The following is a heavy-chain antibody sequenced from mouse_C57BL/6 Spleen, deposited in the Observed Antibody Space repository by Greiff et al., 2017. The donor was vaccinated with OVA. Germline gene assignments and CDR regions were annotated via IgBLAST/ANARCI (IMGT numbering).Heavy chain of an antibody. D-gene: IGHD3-2*02. CDR2: IWWDDDK. V-gene: IGHV8-8*01. CDR1: GFSLSTFGMG. Sequence: QVTLKESGPGILQPSQTLSLTCSFSGFSLSTFGMGVGWIRQPSGKGLEWLAHIWWDDDKYYNPALKSRLTISKDTSKNQVFLKIANVDTADTATYYCARILYVPRQLRPNYYAMDYWGQGTSVTVSS. J-gene: IGHJ4*01. CDR3: ARILYVPRQLRPNYYAMDY.